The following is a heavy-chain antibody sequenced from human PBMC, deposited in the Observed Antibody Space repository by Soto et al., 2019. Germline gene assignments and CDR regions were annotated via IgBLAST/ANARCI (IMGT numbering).Heavy chain of an antibody. J-gene: IGHJ4*02. Sequence: GGSLRLSCAASGFTFSSYGMHWVRQAPGKGLEWVAVIWYDGSNKYYADSVKGRFTISRDNSKNTLYLQMNSLRAEDTAVYYCARDKKLRYFDWLYYFDYWGQGTLVTVSS. D-gene: IGHD3-9*01. V-gene: IGHV3-33*01. CDR1: GFTFSSYG. CDR2: IWYDGSNK. CDR3: ARDKKLRYFDWLYYFDY.